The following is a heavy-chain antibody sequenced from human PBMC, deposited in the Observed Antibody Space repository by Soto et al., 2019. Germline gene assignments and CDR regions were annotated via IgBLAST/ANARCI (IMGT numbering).Heavy chain of an antibody. CDR3: ARAEWRTNYYDFNGWPWSDY. Sequence: ASVKVSCKASGFTFSSYGISWVRQAPGQGLEWMGWISAYNGNTNYAQKFQGRVTMTTDTSTNTAYMELRSLRSDDTAVYYCARAEWRTNYYDFNGWPWSDYWGQGTLLTVSS. J-gene: IGHJ4*02. CDR1: GFTFSSYG. D-gene: IGHD3-22*01. V-gene: IGHV1-18*01. CDR2: ISAYNGNT.